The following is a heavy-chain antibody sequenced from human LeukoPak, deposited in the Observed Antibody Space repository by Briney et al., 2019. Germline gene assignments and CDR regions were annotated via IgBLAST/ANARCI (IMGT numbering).Heavy chain of an antibody. CDR1: GYTFTSYD. D-gene: IGHD3-10*01. Sequence: GASVKVSCKASGYTFTSYDINWVRQATGQGREWMGWMNPNSGNTGYAQKFQGRVTMTRNTSISTAYMELSSLRSEDTAVYYCARSRPYYGSGTYYYYYGMDVWGQGTTVTVSS. CDR2: MNPNSGNT. V-gene: IGHV1-8*01. CDR3: ARSRPYYGSGTYYYYYGMDV. J-gene: IGHJ6*02.